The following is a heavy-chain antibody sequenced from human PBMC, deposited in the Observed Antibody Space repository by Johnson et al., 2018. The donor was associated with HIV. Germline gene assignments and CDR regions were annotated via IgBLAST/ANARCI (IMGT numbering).Heavy chain of an antibody. CDR1: ESTFSSYW. V-gene: IGHV3-7*01. D-gene: IGHD3-10*01. CDR3: ARANYYHN. CDR2: IRQDGSEK. J-gene: IGHJ3*02. Sequence: VPLVESGGGLVQPGGSLRLSCEASESTFSSYWRNWLRQAPGKGLEWVANIRQDGSEKFHVDSVKGRFTISRDNAENSLYLQMNSLRAEDTAVYYCARANYYHNWGQGTMVTVSS.